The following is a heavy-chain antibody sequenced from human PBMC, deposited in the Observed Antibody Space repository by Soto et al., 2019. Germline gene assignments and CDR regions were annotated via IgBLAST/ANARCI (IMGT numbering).Heavy chain of an antibody. Sequence: SETLSLTCTVSGGSISSYYWSWIRQPPGKGLEWIGYIYYSGSTNYNPSLKSRVTISVDTSKNQFSLKLSSVTAADTAVYYCARIAVAGNMKVFDYWGQGTLVNVSS. CDR1: GGSISSYY. CDR3: ARIAVAGNMKVFDY. V-gene: IGHV4-59*01. D-gene: IGHD6-19*01. CDR2: IYYSGST. J-gene: IGHJ4*02.